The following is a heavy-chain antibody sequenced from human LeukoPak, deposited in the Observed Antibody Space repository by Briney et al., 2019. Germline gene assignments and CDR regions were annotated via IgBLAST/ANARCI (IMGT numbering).Heavy chain of an antibody. V-gene: IGHV4-59*08. Sequence: SETLSLTCTVSGGSIGDNYWSWIRQPPGKGLEWIGYITYTGSTNYNPSLKSRVTISLDTSKRQFSLKLSSLTAADTAVYYCARYGFASFGSSGSYQVWYFDLWGRGTLVTVSS. CDR2: ITYTGST. J-gene: IGHJ2*01. CDR1: GGSIGDNY. D-gene: IGHD3-22*01. CDR3: ARYGFASFGSSGSYQVWYFDL.